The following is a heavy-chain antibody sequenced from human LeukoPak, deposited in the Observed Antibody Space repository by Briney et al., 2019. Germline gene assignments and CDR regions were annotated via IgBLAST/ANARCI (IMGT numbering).Heavy chain of an antibody. J-gene: IGHJ3*02. CDR1: GGSISSSSYY. V-gene: IGHV4-39*01. CDR2: IYYSGST. Sequence: SETLSLTCTVSGGSISSSSYYWGWIRQPPGKGLEWIGSIYYSGSTYYNPSLKSRVTISVDTSKNQFSLKLSSVTAAGTAVYYCARALYGDYTAFDIWGQGTMVTVSS. D-gene: IGHD4-17*01. CDR3: ARALYGDYTAFDI.